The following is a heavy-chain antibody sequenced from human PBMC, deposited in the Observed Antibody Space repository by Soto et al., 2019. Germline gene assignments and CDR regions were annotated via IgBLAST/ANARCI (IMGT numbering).Heavy chain of an antibody. D-gene: IGHD2-2*01. Sequence: QVQLVQSGAEVKKPGSSVKVSCKASGGTFSSYAISWVRQAPGQGLEWMGGIIPIFGTANYAQKFQGRVMITADESTSTAYMELSSLRSEDTAVYYCARAEDIVVVPAASRDYYYYGMDVWGQGTTVTVSS. V-gene: IGHV1-69*01. CDR1: GGTFSSYA. J-gene: IGHJ6*02. CDR2: IIPIFGTA. CDR3: ARAEDIVVVPAASRDYYYYGMDV.